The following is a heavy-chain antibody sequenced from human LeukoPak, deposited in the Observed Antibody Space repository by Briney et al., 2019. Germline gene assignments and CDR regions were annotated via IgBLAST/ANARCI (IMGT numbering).Heavy chain of an antibody. Sequence: SETLSLTCTVSGGSINGYYWSWIRQSPGKGLESLGYIYYTGSTNYNPSLKSRVTMSVDTSKNQFSLRLNSVTAADTAVYYCARVGYGGYGVLDYWGQGTLVTISS. J-gene: IGHJ4*02. V-gene: IGHV4-59*12. D-gene: IGHD5-12*01. CDR3: ARVGYGGYGVLDY. CDR1: GGSINGYY. CDR2: IYYTGST.